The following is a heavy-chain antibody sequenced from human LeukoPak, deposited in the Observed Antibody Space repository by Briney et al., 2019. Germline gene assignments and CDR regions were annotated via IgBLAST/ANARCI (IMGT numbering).Heavy chain of an antibody. D-gene: IGHD3-22*01. J-gene: IGHJ1*01. V-gene: IGHV3-74*01. Sequence: GGSLRLSCAASGFTFSNYWMHWVRQGPGKGLVWVSRISGDGTTTSYADSAKGRFTISRDNSKNTLYVQMNSLRAEDTAVYYCAKDDSSGYFYFQHWGQGTLVTVSS. CDR1: GFTFSNYW. CDR3: AKDDSSGYFYFQH. CDR2: ISGDGTTT.